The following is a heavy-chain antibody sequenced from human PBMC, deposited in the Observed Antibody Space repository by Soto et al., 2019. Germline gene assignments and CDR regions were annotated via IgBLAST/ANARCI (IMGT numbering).Heavy chain of an antibody. V-gene: IGHV3-48*02. Sequence: GGSLRLSCVASGFSFSSYTMDWVRQAPGKXLERVSYITSSGSATYYADSVKGRFTISRDNGRNSLYLQMTSLRDEDTAVYYCASPFPCYYDSSGYYSAIGIWGQGTMVTVSS. J-gene: IGHJ3*02. CDR1: GFSFSSYT. CDR3: ASPFPCYYDSSGYYSAIGI. CDR2: ITSSGSAT. D-gene: IGHD3-22*01.